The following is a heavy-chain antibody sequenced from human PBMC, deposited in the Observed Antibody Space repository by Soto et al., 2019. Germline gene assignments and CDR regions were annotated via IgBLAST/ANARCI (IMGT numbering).Heavy chain of an antibody. J-gene: IGHJ6*02. Sequence: QVQLVESGGGVVQPETSLRLSCTVSGFTFRNYPMHWVRQAPGKGLEWVAVISYDGTNQYYTHSVKGRFTISRDNSKITLYLVMNSLRPEDTAVYYCARESTLGYYYGLDVWGQGTTVTVSS. D-gene: IGHD2-15*01. CDR2: ISYDGTNQ. CDR3: ARESTLGYYYGLDV. V-gene: IGHV3-30-3*01. CDR1: GFTFRNYP.